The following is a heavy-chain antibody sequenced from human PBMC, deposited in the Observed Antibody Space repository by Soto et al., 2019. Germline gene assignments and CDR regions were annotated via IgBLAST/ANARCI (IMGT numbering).Heavy chain of an antibody. CDR2: ITGSGRSS. D-gene: IGHD6-19*01. Sequence: EVQVLQSGGGWVQPGGSLRLSCAASGFTFESHAMSWVRLAPGKGLEWISSITGSGRSSYYASSVKGRFTISRENSKKMLYLQMNDLGAEDTAIYYCSKAYIAVAVPDYWGQGTLVTVSS. CDR3: SKAYIAVAVPDY. J-gene: IGHJ4*02. V-gene: IGHV3-23*01. CDR1: GFTFESHA.